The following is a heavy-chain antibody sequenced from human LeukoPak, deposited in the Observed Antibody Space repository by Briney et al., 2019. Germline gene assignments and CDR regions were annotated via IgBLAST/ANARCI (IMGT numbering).Heavy chain of an antibody. J-gene: IGHJ4*02. Sequence: ASVKVSCKASGYTFTSYDINWVRQATGQGLEWMGWMNPNSGNTGYAQKFQGRVTITRNTSISTAYMELSSLRSEDTAVYYCARVRAAAGTRIFDYWGQGTLVTVSS. CDR1: GYTFTSYD. V-gene: IGHV1-8*03. CDR3: ARVRAAAGTRIFDY. D-gene: IGHD6-13*01. CDR2: MNPNSGNT.